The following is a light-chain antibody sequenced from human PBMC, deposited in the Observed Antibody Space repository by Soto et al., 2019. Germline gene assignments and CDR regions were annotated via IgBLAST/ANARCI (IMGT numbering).Light chain of an antibody. Sequence: AIQMTQSPSSLSASVGDRVTTTCRASQDISDDVGWYQQTPGKAPKLLISGASRLQSGVPSRFSGSGSGAAFTLTITSLRPEDSATYYCQQHSNWPLTFGGGTKVEIK. J-gene: IGKJ4*01. CDR2: GAS. CDR3: QQHSNWPLT. CDR1: QDISDD. V-gene: IGKV1-6*01.